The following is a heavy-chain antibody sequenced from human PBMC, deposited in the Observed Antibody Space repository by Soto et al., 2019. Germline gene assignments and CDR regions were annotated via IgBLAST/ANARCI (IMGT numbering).Heavy chain of an antibody. CDR3: ARGHYDILTGDYRGYYYYGMDV. CDR2: IWYDGSNK. J-gene: IGHJ6*02. D-gene: IGHD3-9*01. Sequence: QVQLVESGGGVVQPGRSLRLSCAASGFTFSSYGMHWVRQAPGKGLEWVAVIWYDGSNKYYADSVKGRFTISRDNSKNTLNLHMNSRRAEDTAVYYCARGHYDILTGDYRGYYYYGMDVWGHGTTVTVSS. CDR1: GFTFSSYG. V-gene: IGHV3-33*01.